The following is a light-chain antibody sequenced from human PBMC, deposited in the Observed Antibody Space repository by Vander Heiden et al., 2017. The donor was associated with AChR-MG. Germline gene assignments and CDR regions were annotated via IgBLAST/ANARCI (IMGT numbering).Light chain of an antibody. V-gene: IGLV1-51*01. CDR3: DTWDSSRSAGV. J-gene: IGLJ3*02. CDR1: SANIGNNV. CDR2: DNN. Sequence: QSVLTHPPPVSAATGQKVTISSTGSSANIGNNVISWYQQRPATVPKLLIYDNNKRPSGIPDRFSGSKSGTSATVAITGLQTGDEADYYCDTWDSSRSAGVFGGGTKLTVL.